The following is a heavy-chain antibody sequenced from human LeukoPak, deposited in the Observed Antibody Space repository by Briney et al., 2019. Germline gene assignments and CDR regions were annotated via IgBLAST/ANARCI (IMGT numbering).Heavy chain of an antibody. CDR2: IIPIFGIS. D-gene: IGHD3-3*01. J-gene: IGHJ6*02. Sequence: ASLKVSFKASVCTFISYAISSVRQARGQALEWMERIIPIFGISNYTQKYQGRVTINDDKYTSTPYMELSSLRSEDTAVYYCARGPGITIFGVVSQTRYGMDVWGQGTTVTVFS. CDR1: VCTFISYA. V-gene: IGHV1-69*04. CDR3: ARGPGITIFGVVSQTRYGMDV.